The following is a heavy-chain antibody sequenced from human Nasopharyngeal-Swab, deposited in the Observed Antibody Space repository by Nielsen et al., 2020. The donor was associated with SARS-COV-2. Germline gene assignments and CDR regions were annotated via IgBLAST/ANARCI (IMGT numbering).Heavy chain of an antibody. CDR2: MNPNSGNT. J-gene: IGHJ6*02. CDR3: ARTRPVTDDCSSTSCHYYYYGMDV. D-gene: IGHD2-2*01. CDR1: GYTFTSYD. Sequence: ASVKVSCKASGYTFTSYDINWVRQATGQGLEWMGWMNPNSGNTGYAQKFQGRVTTTRNTSISTAYMELSSLRSEDTAVYYCARTRPVTDDCSSTSCHYYYYGMDVWGQGTTVTVSS. V-gene: IGHV1-8*01.